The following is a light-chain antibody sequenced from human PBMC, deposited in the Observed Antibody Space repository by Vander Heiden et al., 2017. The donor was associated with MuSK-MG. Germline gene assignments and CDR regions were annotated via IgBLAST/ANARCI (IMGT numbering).Light chain of an antibody. CDR1: QSVSSY. V-gene: IGKV3-11*01. J-gene: IGKJ4*01. Sequence: EIVLTHSPATLSLSPGERATRSCRASQSVSSYLAWYQQKPGQAPRLLSYDASNRATGITARFSGSGSGTDFTLNISSLEDEDVAVYYGQQRSNWLTFGGGTKVEIK. CDR2: DAS. CDR3: QQRSNWLT.